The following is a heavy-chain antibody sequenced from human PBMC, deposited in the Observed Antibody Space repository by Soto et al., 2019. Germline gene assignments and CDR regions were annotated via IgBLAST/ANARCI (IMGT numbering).Heavy chain of an antibody. CDR3: ARDYYDSSGYPNLFDP. J-gene: IGHJ5*02. CDR2: ISAYNGNT. CDR1: GYTFTSYG. Sequence: ASVKVSCKASGYTFTSYGISWVRQAPGQGLEWMGWISAYNGNTNYAQKLQGRVTMTTDTSTSTAYMELRSLRSDDTAVYYCARDYYDSSGYPNLFDPWGQGTLVIVSS. D-gene: IGHD3-22*01. V-gene: IGHV1-18*01.